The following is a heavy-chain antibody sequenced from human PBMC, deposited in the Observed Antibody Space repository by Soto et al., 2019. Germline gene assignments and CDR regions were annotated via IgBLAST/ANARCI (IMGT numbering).Heavy chain of an antibody. Sequence: EVQLVESGGGLVQPGGSLRLSCAASGFTFSSYSMHWVRQAPGKGLVWVSRINSDGSTTTYADSVKGRFTISRDNAKNTLYLQMNSLRAEDTAVYYCARSSSWYYFDCWGQGTLATVSS. V-gene: IGHV3-74*01. D-gene: IGHD6-13*01. CDR2: INSDGSTT. J-gene: IGHJ4*02. CDR1: GFTFSSYS. CDR3: ARSSSWYYFDC.